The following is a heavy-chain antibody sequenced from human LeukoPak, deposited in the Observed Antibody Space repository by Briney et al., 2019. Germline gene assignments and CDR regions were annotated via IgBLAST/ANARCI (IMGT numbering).Heavy chain of an antibody. CDR2: IKPDGSVK. J-gene: IGHJ3*02. Sequence: PGGSLRLSCAASGFTFSRYWMTWVRQTPGKGLEWVANIKPDGSVKYYVDSVKGRFTISRDNSKNTLYLQMNSLRAEDTAVYYCARSGIAAAGTGAFDIWGQGTMVTVSS. CDR3: ARSGIAAAGTGAFDI. CDR1: GFTFSRYW. D-gene: IGHD6-13*01. V-gene: IGHV3-7*04.